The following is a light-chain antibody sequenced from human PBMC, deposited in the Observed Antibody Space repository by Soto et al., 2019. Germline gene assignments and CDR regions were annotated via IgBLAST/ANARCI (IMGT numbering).Light chain of an antibody. CDR2: GAS. CDR1: QSVSSK. J-gene: IGKJ5*01. Sequence: THSPTTLSVSSGEKATLSRRASQSVSSKLAWYQQKPGQAPRLLIYGASTRATGIPARFSGSGSGTEFTLTISSLQSEDFAVYDCQQYNKWPPITFGQGTRLEIK. CDR3: QQYNKWPPIT. V-gene: IGKV3D-15*01.